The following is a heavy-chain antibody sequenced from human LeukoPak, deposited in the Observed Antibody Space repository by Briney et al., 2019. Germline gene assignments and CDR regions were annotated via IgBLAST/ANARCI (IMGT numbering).Heavy chain of an antibody. J-gene: IGHJ4*02. D-gene: IGHD2-2*01. CDR1: GFTFSSYA. CDR3: ARDPHCSNTNCPFDY. Sequence: GRSLRLSCAASGFTFSSYAMHWVRQAPGKGLEWVAFIWYDGSNKDYTDSVRGRFTISRDNAKNSLYLQMNSLRAEDTAVYYCARDPHCSNTNCPFDYWGQGTLVIVSS. V-gene: IGHV3-33*01. CDR2: IWYDGSNK.